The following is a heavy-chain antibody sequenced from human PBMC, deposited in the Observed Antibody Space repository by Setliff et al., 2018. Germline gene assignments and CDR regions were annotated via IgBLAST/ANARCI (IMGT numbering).Heavy chain of an antibody. CDR1: GLTFRTYA. D-gene: IGHD6-19*01. V-gene: IGHV3-23*01. Sequence: GGSLRLSCAASGLTFRTYAMSWVRQAPGKGLEWVSSTTGSGGDRDYADSVKGRFTISRDNAKNSLYLQMNGLRAEDTAVYYCATKAVAGTGGQGTLVTVSS. CDR3: ATKAVAGT. CDR2: TTGSGGDR. J-gene: IGHJ4*02.